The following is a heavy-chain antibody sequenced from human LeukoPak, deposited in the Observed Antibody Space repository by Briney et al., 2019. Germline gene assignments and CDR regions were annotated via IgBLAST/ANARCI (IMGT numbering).Heavy chain of an antibody. CDR2: INPSGGST. J-gene: IGHJ4*02. V-gene: IGHV1-46*01. CDR1: GYTFTGYY. CDR3: ARDAYYYDSSGYNDY. D-gene: IGHD3-22*01. Sequence: ASVKVSCKASGYTFTGYYMHWVRQAPGQGLEWMGIINPSGGSTSYAQKFQGRVTMTRDTSTSTVYMELSSLRSEDTAVYYCARDAYYYDSSGYNDYWGQGTLVTVSS.